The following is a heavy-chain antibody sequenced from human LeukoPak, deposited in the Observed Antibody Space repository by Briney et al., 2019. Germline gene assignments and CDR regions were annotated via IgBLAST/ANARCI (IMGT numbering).Heavy chain of an antibody. CDR2: IYSGGST. J-gene: IGHJ5*02. CDR1: GFTVSSNY. V-gene: IGHV3-53*01. D-gene: IGHD1-26*01. Sequence: GSLRPSCAASGFTVSSNYMSWVRQAPGKGLEWVSVIYSGGSTYYADSVKGRFTISRDNSKNTLYLQMNSLRAEDTAVYYCARVSGKLNWFDPWGQGTLVTVSS. CDR3: ARVSGKLNWFDP.